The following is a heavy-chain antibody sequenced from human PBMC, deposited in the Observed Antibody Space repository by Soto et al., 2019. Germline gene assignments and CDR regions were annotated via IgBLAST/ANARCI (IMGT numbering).Heavy chain of an antibody. CDR3: AGDGTKTLRDWFDP. V-gene: IGHV4-4*07. D-gene: IGHD1-1*01. CDR2: IYATGTT. J-gene: IGHJ5*02. CDR1: GASISGFY. Sequence: SETLSLTCTVSGASISGFYWSWIRRSAGKGLEWIGRIYATGTTDYNPSLKSRVMMSVDTSKKQFSLKLRSVTAADTAVYYCAGDGTKTLRDWFDPWGQGISVTVS.